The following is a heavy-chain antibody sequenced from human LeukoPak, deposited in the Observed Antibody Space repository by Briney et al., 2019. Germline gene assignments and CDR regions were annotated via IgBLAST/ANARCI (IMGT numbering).Heavy chain of an antibody. Sequence: ASVKVSCKASGYTFTGYHIHWVRQAPGQGLEWMGRINPYSGDTNFAQKFQGRVTMTRDTSITTAYMDLSSLTPDDTAVYYCAIKAGDYVSYWGQGTLVTVSS. J-gene: IGHJ4*02. CDR2: INPYSGDT. V-gene: IGHV1-2*06. CDR3: AIKAGDYVSY. D-gene: IGHD4-17*01. CDR1: GYTFTGYH.